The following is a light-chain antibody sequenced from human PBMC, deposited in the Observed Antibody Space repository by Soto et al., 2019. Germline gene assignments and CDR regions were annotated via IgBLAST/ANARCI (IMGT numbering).Light chain of an antibody. CDR3: QQHGGSPTWT. J-gene: IGKJ1*01. Sequence: EIVLTQSPGTLSLSPGERAILSCRASQSIDSRYLAWYQQKPGQAPSLLIYATSSRATGIPDRFSGSGSGTDFTLTISRLEPEDFAVYFCQQHGGSPTWTFGQGTKGDIK. V-gene: IGKV3-20*01. CDR1: QSIDSRY. CDR2: ATS.